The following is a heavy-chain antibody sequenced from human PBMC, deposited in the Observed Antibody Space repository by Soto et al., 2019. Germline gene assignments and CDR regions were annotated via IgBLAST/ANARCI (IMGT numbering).Heavy chain of an antibody. J-gene: IGHJ4*02. CDR3: ARAEGSYYDSSGYYYV. Sequence: GASVKVSCKASGYTFTSYAMHWVRQAPGQRLEWMGWINAGNGNTKYSQKFQGRVTITRDTSTSTAYMELSSLRSEDTAVYYCARAEGSYYDSSGYYYVWGQGTLVTVSS. D-gene: IGHD3-22*01. CDR2: INAGNGNT. V-gene: IGHV1-3*01. CDR1: GYTFTSYA.